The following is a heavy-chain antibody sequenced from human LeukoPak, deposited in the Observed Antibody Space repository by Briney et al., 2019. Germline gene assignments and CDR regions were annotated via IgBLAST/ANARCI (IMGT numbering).Heavy chain of an antibody. CDR3: AKPRGLDYSDSIVILAY. J-gene: IGHJ4*02. CDR2: TSYDGSKK. V-gene: IGHV3-30*18. D-gene: IGHD3-22*01. Sequence: GRSLRLFCAASGFTFSSYNMQWVRQAPGKGLEWVAGTSYDGSKKFYADSVKGRFTISRDNSKNTLSLQMNSLRPEGTAVYYCAKPRGLDYSDSIVILAYWGQGTLVTVSS. CDR1: GFTFSSYN.